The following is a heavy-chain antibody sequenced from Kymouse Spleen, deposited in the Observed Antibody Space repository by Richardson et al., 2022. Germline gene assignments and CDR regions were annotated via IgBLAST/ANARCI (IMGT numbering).Heavy chain of an antibody. J-gene: IGHJ4*02. CDR1: GFTFSSYS. V-gene: IGHV3-48*02. CDR2: ISSSSSTI. CDR3: ARDQIAVAGTGFFDY. Sequence: EVQLVESGGGLVQPGGSLRLSCAASGFTFSSYSMNWVRQAPGKGLEWVSYISSSSSTIYYADSVKGRFTISRDNAKNSLYLQMNSLRDEDTAVYYCARDQIAVAGTGFFDYWGQGTLVTVSS. D-gene: IGHD6-19*01.